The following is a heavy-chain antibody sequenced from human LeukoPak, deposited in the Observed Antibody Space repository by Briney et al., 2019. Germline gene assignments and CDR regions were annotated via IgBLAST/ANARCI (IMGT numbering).Heavy chain of an antibody. J-gene: IGHJ4*02. CDR2: INSDGRNT. V-gene: IGHV3-74*01. CDR3: ARVLAQQQGY. CDR1: GFSFSTYW. Sequence: PGGSLRLSCAASGFSFSTYWMHWVRQAPGKGLAWVSHINSDGRNTTYADSVTGRFTISRDNAKNTLYLQMNSLRAEDTAVYYCARVLAQQQGYWGQGTLVTVSS. D-gene: IGHD6-13*01.